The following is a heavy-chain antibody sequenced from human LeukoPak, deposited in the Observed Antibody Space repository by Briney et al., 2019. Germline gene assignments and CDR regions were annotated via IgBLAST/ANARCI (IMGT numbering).Heavy chain of an antibody. J-gene: IGHJ5*02. Sequence: PSETLSLTCAVYGGSFSGYYRSWIRQPPGKGLEWIGEINHSGSTNYNPSLKSRVTISVDTSKNQFSLKLSSVTAADTAVYYCARVPRGLRFLEWLIGPGWFDPWGQGTLVTVSS. D-gene: IGHD3-3*01. V-gene: IGHV4-34*01. CDR2: INHSGST. CDR3: ARVPRGLRFLEWLIGPGWFDP. CDR1: GGSFSGYY.